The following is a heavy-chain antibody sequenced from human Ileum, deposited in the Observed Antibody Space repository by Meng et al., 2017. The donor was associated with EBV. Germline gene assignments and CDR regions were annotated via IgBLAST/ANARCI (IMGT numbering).Heavy chain of an antibody. CDR2: MSDSGIT. CDR1: GGSISVINW. J-gene: IGHJ4*02. V-gene: IGHV4-4*02. CDR3: AKNGEKYFEY. Sequence: QVPLEESGPGLVNPSGHLSLTCAVSGGSISVINWWSWVRQSPEKGLEWIGEMSDSGITHYNPSLKSRVTISADKSNNQFSLKLTSVTSADTAVYFCAKNGEKYFEYWGQGTLVTVSS.